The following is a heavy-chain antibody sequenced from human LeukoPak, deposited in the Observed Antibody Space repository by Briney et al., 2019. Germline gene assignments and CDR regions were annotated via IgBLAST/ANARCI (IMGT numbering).Heavy chain of an antibody. CDR2: IYYSGST. D-gene: IGHD1-26*01. CDR1: GGSISSYY. CDR3: ARDRGSYSDY. J-gene: IGHJ4*02. Sequence: SETLSLTCTVSGGSISSYYWSWIRQPPGKGLEWIGYIYYSGSTNYNPSLKSRVTISVDTSKNQFSLKLSSVTAADTAVYYCARDRGSYSDYWGQGTLVTVSS. V-gene: IGHV4-59*01.